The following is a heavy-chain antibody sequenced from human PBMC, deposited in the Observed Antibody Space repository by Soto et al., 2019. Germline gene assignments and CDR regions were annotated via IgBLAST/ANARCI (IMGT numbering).Heavy chain of an antibody. V-gene: IGHV3-23*01. CDR1: GFTFRDYA. D-gene: IGHD3-9*01. Sequence: EVQLLESGGGLEQPGGSLRLSCAASGFTFRDYAMSWVRQAPGKGLEWVTTITGSSSNLYYSDSVKGRFAISRDNSKNTLYLKRDSLTAEDTAVYYCAKGGAVYGLLTHDYWGQGTLVTVSS. CDR3: AKGGAVYGLLTHDY. J-gene: IGHJ4*02. CDR2: ITGSSSNL.